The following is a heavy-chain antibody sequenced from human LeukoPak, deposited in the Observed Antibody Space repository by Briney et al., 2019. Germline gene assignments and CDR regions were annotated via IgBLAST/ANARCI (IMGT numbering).Heavy chain of an antibody. Sequence: SETLSLTCSVSGGSISSHYWSWIRQPPGKGLEWIGYIYYSGSTKYNPSLKSRVTISVDTSKNQFSLKLSSVTAADTAVYYCARTSPSQQLTDRWGQGTLVTVSS. CDR2: IYYSGST. CDR3: ARTSPSQQLTDR. J-gene: IGHJ5*02. V-gene: IGHV4-59*11. D-gene: IGHD6-13*01. CDR1: GGSISSHY.